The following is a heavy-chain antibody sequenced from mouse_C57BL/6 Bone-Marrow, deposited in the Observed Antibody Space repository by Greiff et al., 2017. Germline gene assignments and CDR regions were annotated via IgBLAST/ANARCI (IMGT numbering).Heavy chain of an antibody. D-gene: IGHD1-1*01. CDR3: ARDAYYYGSSRGFDY. CDR2: INYDGGST. CDR1: GFTFSDYY. V-gene: IGHV5-16*01. Sequence: EVQVVESEGGLVQPGSSMKLSCTASGFTFSDYYMAWVRQVPEQGLEWVANINYDGGSTYYLDSLKSRFLLSRDNAKNILYLHMSSLTSEDTATYYCARDAYYYGSSRGFDYWGQGTTLTVSS. J-gene: IGHJ2*01.